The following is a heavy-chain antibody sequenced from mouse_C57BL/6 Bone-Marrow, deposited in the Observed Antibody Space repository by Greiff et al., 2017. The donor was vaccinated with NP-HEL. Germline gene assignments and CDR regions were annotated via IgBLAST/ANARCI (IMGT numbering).Heavy chain of an antibody. Sequence: EVQRVESGGGLVKPGGSLKLSCAASGFTFSSYTMSWVRQTPEKRLEWVATISGGGGNTYYPDSVKGRFTISRDNAKNTLYLQMSSLRSEDTALYYCASAVYGYAHAMDYWGQGTSVTVSS. J-gene: IGHJ4*01. CDR2: ISGGGGNT. V-gene: IGHV5-9*01. D-gene: IGHD2-2*01. CDR3: ASAVYGYAHAMDY. CDR1: GFTFSSYT.